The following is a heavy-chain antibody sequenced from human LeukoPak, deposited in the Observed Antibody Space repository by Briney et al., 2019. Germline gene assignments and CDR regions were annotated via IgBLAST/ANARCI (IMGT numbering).Heavy chain of an antibody. V-gene: IGHV4-59*11. J-gene: IGHJ3*02. Sequence: SETLSLTCTVSGGSIDNHFWSWVRQPPGKGLEWIGYVYHSGSANYNPALKSRLSISVDTSKIRFSLNLSSVTTADTAIYYCAMYYGYPKQSFDIWGQGIMVTVSS. CDR3: AMYYGYPKQSFDI. CDR1: GGSIDNHF. CDR2: VYHSGSA. D-gene: IGHD3-3*01.